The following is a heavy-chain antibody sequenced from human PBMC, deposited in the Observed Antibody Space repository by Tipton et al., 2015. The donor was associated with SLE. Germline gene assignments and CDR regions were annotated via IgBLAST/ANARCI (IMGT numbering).Heavy chain of an antibody. V-gene: IGHV3-15*01. CDR1: GFTFNNAW. CDR3: TTWDVDGWETWRPFYYFEH. CDR2: IKGETEGGTA. D-gene: IGHD3-16*01. J-gene: IGHJ4*02. Sequence: SLRLSCAASGFTFNNAWMTWVRQAPGKGLEWVGRIKGETEGGTAIYSAPVKGRFTISRDHSKHTMYLQMNSLKTADTAVYYCTTWDVDGWETWRPFYYFEHWGQGIRVTVSP.